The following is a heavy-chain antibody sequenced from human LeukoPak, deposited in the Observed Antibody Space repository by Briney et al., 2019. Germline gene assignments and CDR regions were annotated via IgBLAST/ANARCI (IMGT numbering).Heavy chain of an antibody. CDR3: ARSDYYGSGSYSTY. J-gene: IGHJ4*02. CDR2: INTYTGNP. CDR1: GYTFTSYA. Sequence: GASVKVSCKASGYTFTSYAINWVRQAPGQGLEWLGWINTYTGNPTYAQGFTGRFVFSLDTSVSTAYLQISSLKAEDTAVYYCARSDYYGSGSYSTYWGQGTLVTVSS. D-gene: IGHD3-10*01. V-gene: IGHV7-4-1*02.